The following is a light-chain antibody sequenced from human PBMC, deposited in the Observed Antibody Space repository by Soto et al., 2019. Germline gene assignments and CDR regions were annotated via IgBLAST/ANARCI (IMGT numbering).Light chain of an antibody. J-gene: IGKJ1*01. Sequence: LQMTQSPSTVSASVGDRVAITCRASQSIGIWLAWYQQKPGKAPRFLIYTASTLLGGVPSRFSGRGSGTEFTLTISSLQPDDFATYYCQQYRDYSWTFGQGTKVEIK. CDR3: QQYRDYSWT. CDR1: QSIGIW. CDR2: TAS. V-gene: IGKV1-5*03.